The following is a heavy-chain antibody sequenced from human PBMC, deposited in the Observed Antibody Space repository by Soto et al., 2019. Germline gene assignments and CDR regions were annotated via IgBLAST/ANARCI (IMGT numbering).Heavy chain of an antibody. CDR2: VSHTGAT. J-gene: IGHJ4*02. Sequence: QVQLQESGPGLVKPSETLSLTCTVSGGSISLERFYWTWIRQPPGKGLEWIGYVSHTGATNYNPSLQSRVDISVDTSRNQFSLKLRSLTAADTAVYFCAREVSSAHSNYYDFWGQGTLVSVSA. D-gene: IGHD5-18*01. CDR1: GGSISLERFY. V-gene: IGHV4-61*01. CDR3: AREVSSAHSNYYDF.